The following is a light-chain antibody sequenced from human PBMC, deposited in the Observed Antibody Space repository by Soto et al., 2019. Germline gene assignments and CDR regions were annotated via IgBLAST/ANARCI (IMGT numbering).Light chain of an antibody. Sequence: EIVLTQSPGTLSLSPGERATLSCRASQSISSNYLAWYQQKPGQAPRLVIYGASGRATGIPDRFSGSGSGTDFTLTISRLEPEDFAVYYCQQYGISPPLTFGGGTKVEIK. CDR1: QSISSNY. CDR2: GAS. V-gene: IGKV3-20*01. CDR3: QQYGISPPLT. J-gene: IGKJ4*01.